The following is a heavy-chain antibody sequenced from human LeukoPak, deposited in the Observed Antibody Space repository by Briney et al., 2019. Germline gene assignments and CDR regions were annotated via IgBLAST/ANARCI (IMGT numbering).Heavy chain of an antibody. CDR2: IYSGGST. D-gene: IGHD3-16*01. J-gene: IGHJ6*02. CDR1: GFTVSSNY. Sequence: GGSLRLSCAASGFTVSSNYMSWVRQAPGKGLEWVSVIYSGGSTYYADCVKGRFTISRDNSKNTLYLQMNSLRAEDTAEYYCGGSSLYYYYYGMDVWGQGTTVTVSS. V-gene: IGHV3-66*01. CDR3: GGSSLYYYYYGMDV.